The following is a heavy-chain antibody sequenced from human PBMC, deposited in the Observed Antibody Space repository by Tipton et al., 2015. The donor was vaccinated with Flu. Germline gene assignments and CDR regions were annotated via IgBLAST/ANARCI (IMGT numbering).Heavy chain of an antibody. CDR2: ISAFNGNT. CDR1: GYTFMSYS. Sequence: QLVQSGPEVKKPGASVKISCKASGYTFMSYSITWVRQAPGQGLEWMGWISAFNGNTEYAQEFKARLTMTTEMSTGSAFMELRGLGADDTAVYYCARMGSSGTSGRWGQGTLVTVSS. D-gene: IGHD2-15*01. J-gene: IGHJ4*02. V-gene: IGHV1-18*04. CDR3: ARMGSSGTSGR.